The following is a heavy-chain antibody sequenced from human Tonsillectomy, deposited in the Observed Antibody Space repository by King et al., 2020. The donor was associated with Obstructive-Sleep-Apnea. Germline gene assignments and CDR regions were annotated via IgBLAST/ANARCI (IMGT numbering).Heavy chain of an antibody. J-gene: IGHJ3*02. CDR3: AKGYYVWGSYRRDAFDI. V-gene: IGHV3-9*01. CDR1: GCTFDDYA. CDR2: ISWNSGSI. D-gene: IGHD3-16*02. Sequence: VQLVESGGGLVQPGRSLRLSCAASGCTFDDYAMYWVRQAPGKGLEWVSGISWNSGSIGYADSVKGRLHISSDNAKNSLYLQMNSLRAEDTALYYCAKGYYVWGSYRRDAFDIWGQGTMVTVSS.